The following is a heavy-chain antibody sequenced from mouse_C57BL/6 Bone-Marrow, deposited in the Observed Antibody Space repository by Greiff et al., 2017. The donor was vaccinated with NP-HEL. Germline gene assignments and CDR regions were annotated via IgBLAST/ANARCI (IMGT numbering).Heavy chain of an antibody. D-gene: IGHD2-4*01. CDR3: RRRLRSWFDY. CDR1: GYTFTSYG. J-gene: IGHJ3*01. V-gene: IGHV1-81*01. Sequence: QVQLQPSGAELARPGASVKLSCKASGYTFTSYGISWVKQRTGQGLEWIGEIYPRSGNTYYNEKFKGKATLTADQSSRTAYMELRSLTEEDSAVYCCRRRLRSWFDYWGQGTLVTVS. CDR2: IYPRSGNT.